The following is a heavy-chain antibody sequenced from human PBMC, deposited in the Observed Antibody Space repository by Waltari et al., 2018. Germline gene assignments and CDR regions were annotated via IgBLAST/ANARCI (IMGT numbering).Heavy chain of an antibody. Sequence: EFQLVESGGGLVQPGGSLRLSCVISGFNVSSNYMNWVRQAPGKGLEWFSVIYSGVGTNYADSVKGRFSVSRDNSKNTLCLQMNSLRADDTAVYYCARDYSSWGFDYWGQGTLVTVSP. D-gene: IGHD6-19*01. CDR1: GFNVSSNY. CDR2: IYSGVGT. CDR3: ARDYSSWGFDY. J-gene: IGHJ4*02. V-gene: IGHV3-53*01.